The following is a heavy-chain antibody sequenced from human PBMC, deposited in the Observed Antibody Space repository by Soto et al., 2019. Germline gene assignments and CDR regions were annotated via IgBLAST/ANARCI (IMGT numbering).Heavy chain of an antibody. D-gene: IGHD2-2*01. J-gene: IGHJ6*02. Sequence: SETLSLTCAVYGGSFSGYYWSWIRQSPGKGLEWIGEINHSGSTNYNPSLKSRVTISVDTSKNQFSLRLSSVTAADTAVYYCARGRCSTASCYRAKDDYYGMEVWGQGTTVTVS. CDR2: INHSGST. CDR3: ARGRCSTASCYRAKDDYYGMEV. V-gene: IGHV4-34*01. CDR1: GGSFSGYY.